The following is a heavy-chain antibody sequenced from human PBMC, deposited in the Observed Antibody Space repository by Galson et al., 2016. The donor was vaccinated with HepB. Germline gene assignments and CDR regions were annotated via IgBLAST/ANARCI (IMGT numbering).Heavy chain of an antibody. D-gene: IGHD6-13*01. J-gene: IGHJ4*02. Sequence: PALVKPTQTLTLTCTFSGFSLSSSGVGVGWIRQPPGKALEWLALIYWDGDQRYSPFLKSRLTITKDTSKNQVVLTMTNVDPVDTATYYCARRPPPIGAAAPHFDYWGQGTLVTVSS. V-gene: IGHV2-5*02. CDR2: IYWDGDQ. CDR3: ARRPPPIGAAAPHFDY. CDR1: GFSLSSSGVG.